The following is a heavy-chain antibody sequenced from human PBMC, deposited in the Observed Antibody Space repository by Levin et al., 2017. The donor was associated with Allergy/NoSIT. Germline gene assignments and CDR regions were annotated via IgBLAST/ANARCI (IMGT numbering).Heavy chain of an antibody. CDR2: ISSSGSTI. J-gene: IGHJ4*02. Sequence: GGSLRLSCAASGFTFSDYYMSWIRQAPGKGLEWVSYISSSGSTIYYADSVKGRFTISRDSAKNSLSLQMNSLRAGDTAVYYCARVGSSSWGGEYFDYWGQGTLVTVSS. V-gene: IGHV3-11*01. CDR3: ARVGSSSWGGEYFDY. CDR1: GFTFSDYY. D-gene: IGHD6-13*01.